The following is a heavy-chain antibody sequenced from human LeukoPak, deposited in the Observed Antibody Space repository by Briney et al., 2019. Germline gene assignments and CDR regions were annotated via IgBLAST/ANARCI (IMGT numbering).Heavy chain of an antibody. CDR3: AGRRVLDASFDY. D-gene: IGHD3-16*01. Sequence: GGSLRLSCAASGFTVSNNYMSWVRQAPGKGLEWVSVIYSGDNTYYVESVKGRFTISRDNSKNTLFLQMNRLRAEDTAVYYCAGRRVLDASFDYWGQGTLVTASS. CDR2: IYSGDNT. V-gene: IGHV3-66*02. CDR1: GFTVSNNY. J-gene: IGHJ4*02.